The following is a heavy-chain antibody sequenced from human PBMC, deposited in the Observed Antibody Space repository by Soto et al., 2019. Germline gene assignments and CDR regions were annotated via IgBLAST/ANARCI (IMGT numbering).Heavy chain of an antibody. CDR3: AKDQGSSWYVLDD. Sequence: PGGSLRLSCAASGFTFSDYYMSWIRQAPGKGLEWISYISSSSRTTYYADSVKGRFTISRDNSKNTLYLQMNSLRAEDTAVYYCAKDQGSSWYVLDDWGQGTLVTVSS. V-gene: IGHV3-11*01. CDR1: GFTFSDYY. D-gene: IGHD6-13*01. CDR2: ISSSSRTT. J-gene: IGHJ4*02.